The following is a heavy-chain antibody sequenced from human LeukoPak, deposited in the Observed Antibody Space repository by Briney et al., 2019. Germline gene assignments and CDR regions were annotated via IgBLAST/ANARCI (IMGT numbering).Heavy chain of an antibody. CDR2: INHSGST. J-gene: IGHJ5*02. V-gene: IGHV4-34*01. D-gene: IGHD1-26*01. CDR1: GGSFSGYY. CDR3: ARHRYRSGSDWIDP. Sequence: SETLSLTCAVYGGSFSGYYWSWIRQPPGKGLEWIGEINHSGSTNYNPSLKSRVTISVDTSKNQFSLKLSSVTAADTAVYYCARHRYRSGSDWIDPWGQGTLVTVSS.